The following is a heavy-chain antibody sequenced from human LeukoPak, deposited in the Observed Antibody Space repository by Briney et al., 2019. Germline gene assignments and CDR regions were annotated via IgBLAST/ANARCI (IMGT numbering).Heavy chain of an antibody. V-gene: IGHV3-23*01. D-gene: IGHD5-12*01. CDR3: AKGTRGYSGYDWPFDY. CDR1: GLTLSSIA. J-gene: IGHJ4*02. CDR2: ISGSGGST. Sequence: GGSLSPSFQASGLTLSSIAMSWARKAPGKGLEGVPAISGSGGSTYYADSVKGRFTISRDNSKNTLYLQMNSLRAEDTAVYYCAKGTRGYSGYDWPFDYWGQGTLVTVSS.